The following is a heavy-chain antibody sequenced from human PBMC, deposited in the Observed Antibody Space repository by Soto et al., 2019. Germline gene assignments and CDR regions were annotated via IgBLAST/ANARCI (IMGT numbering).Heavy chain of an antibody. D-gene: IGHD3-22*01. CDR1: GFTFGDYA. CDR2: IRSKAYGGTT. CDR3: TVYYDSRGPTLNGAFDI. V-gene: IGHV3-49*04. Sequence: GGSLRLSCTASGFTFGDYAMSWVRQAPGKGLEWVGFIRSKAYGGTTEYAASVKGRFTISRDDSKSIAYLQMNSLKTEDTAVYYCTVYYDSRGPTLNGAFDIWGQGTMVTVSS. J-gene: IGHJ3*02.